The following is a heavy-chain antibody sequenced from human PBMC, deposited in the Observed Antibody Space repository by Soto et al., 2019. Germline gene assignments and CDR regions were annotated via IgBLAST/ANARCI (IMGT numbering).Heavy chain of an antibody. D-gene: IGHD1-26*01. J-gene: IGHJ6*02. CDR3: ASSSPPLVGYYYYYGMDV. CDR2: VNAGNCNT. CDR1: GYTFTSYA. V-gene: IGHV1-3*01. Sequence: QVQLVQSGAEGKKPGASVKVSCKASGYTFTSYAMHWVRQAPGQRLEWMGWVNAGNCNTKYSQKFQGRVTITRDTSASTAYMELSSLRSEDKAVYYCASSSPPLVGYYYYYGMDVWGQGTTVTVSS.